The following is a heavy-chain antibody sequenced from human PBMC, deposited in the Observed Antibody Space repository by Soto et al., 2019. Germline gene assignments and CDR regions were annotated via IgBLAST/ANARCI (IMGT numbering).Heavy chain of an antibody. Sequence: GRSLRLSCAASGFTFSSYVMHWVRQAPGKGLEWVAVIWYDGSNKYYADSVKGRFTISRDNSKNTLYLQMNSLRAEDTAVYYCERDETPGRYGMDVWGQGTTVTVSS. CDR3: ERDETPGRYGMDV. D-gene: IGHD1-26*01. V-gene: IGHV3-33*01. J-gene: IGHJ6*02. CDR2: IWYDGSNK. CDR1: GFTFSSYV.